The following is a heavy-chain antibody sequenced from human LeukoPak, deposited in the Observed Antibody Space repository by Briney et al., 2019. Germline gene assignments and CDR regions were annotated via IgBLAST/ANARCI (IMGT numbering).Heavy chain of an antibody. J-gene: IGHJ5*02. V-gene: IGHV3-21*01. CDR2: ISSSSSYI. D-gene: IGHD3-3*01. CDR1: GFTFSSYS. Sequence: GGSLRLSCAASGFTFSSYSMNWVRQAPGKGLEWVSSISSSSSYIYYADSVKGRFTISRDNAKNSLYLQMNSLRAEDTAVYYCARDGSDTILNWFDPWGQGTLVTVSS. CDR3: ARDGSDTILNWFDP.